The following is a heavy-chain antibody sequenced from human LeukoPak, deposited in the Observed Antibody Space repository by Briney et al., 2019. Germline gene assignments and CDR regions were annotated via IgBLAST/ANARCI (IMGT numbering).Heavy chain of an antibody. CDR1: GFTFSSYG. D-gene: IGHD2-2*01. CDR3: AKWEYQLLNKPAELDY. Sequence: PGGSLRLSCAASGFTFSSYGMHWVRQAPGKGLEWVAFIRYDGSNKYYADSVKGRFTISRDNSKNTLYLQMNSLRAEDTAVYYCAKWEYQLLNKPAELDYWGQGTLVTVSS. CDR2: IRYDGSNK. J-gene: IGHJ4*02. V-gene: IGHV3-30*02.